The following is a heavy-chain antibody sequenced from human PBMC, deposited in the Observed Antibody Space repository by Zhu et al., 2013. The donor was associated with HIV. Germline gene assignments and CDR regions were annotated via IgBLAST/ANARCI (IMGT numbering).Heavy chain of an antibody. CDR3: ASLSGSYFRALDM. Sequence: QVQLVQSGAEVKKPGSSVKVSCKASGGTFSSYAISWVRQAPGQGLEWMGWISAYNGNTNYAQKFQGRVTMTTDTATSTAYMELRNLRSDDTAVYYCASLSGSYFRALDMWGQGTMVTVSS. J-gene: IGHJ3*02. CDR2: ISAYNGNT. V-gene: IGHV1-18*01. CDR1: GGTFSSYA. D-gene: IGHD1-26*01.